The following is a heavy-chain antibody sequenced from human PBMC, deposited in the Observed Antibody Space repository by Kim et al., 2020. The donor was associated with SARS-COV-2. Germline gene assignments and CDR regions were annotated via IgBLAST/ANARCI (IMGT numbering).Heavy chain of an antibody. Sequence: GGSLRLSCAASGFTFSSYAMNWVRQAPGKGLEWLSYISSGGTTIYYADSVKGRFTISRDDAKNLVFLQMNSLRAEDTALYYCAREDTYSSAWDPDYWGQGTLVTVYS. D-gene: IGHD6-19*01. J-gene: IGHJ4*02. CDR3: AREDTYSSAWDPDY. CDR2: ISSGGTTI. CDR1: GFTFSSYA. V-gene: IGHV3-48*03.